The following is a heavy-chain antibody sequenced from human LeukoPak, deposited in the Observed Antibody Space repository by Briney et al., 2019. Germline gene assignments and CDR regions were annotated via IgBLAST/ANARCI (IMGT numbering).Heavy chain of an antibody. V-gene: IGHV3-30*04. J-gene: IGHJ3*02. CDR1: GFTFSSYI. D-gene: IGHD1-26*01. Sequence: GGSLTLSCAASGFTFSSYIIHWFRQAPGKGLEWVAVISYDGTDKYYADSVKGRFTISRDNSKNTLYVQMNSLRAEDTAVYYCARGSFGAGVGATMDDACDIWGQGTMVTVSS. CDR2: ISYDGTDK. CDR3: ARGSFGAGVGATMDDACDI.